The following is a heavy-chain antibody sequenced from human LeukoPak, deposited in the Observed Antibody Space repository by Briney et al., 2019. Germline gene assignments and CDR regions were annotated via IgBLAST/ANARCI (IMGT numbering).Heavy chain of an antibody. CDR1: GISLTTSGVG. CDR3: VHRPVYYGSGSYYSDY. V-gene: IGHV2-5*02. D-gene: IGHD3-10*01. J-gene: IGHJ4*02. CDR2: IYWDDDR. Sequence: SGPTLVRPTQTLTLTCTLSGISLTTSGVGVGWIRQLPGKALEWLALIYWDDDRRYSPSLRSRLTITKDTSKNQVVLTMTNMDPVDTATYHCVHRPVYYGSGSYYSDYWGQGTLVTVSS.